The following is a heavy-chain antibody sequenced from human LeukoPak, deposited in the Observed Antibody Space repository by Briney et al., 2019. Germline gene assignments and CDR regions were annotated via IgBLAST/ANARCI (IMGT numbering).Heavy chain of an antibody. J-gene: IGHJ4*02. V-gene: IGHV3-23*01. CDR3: GRTAVVVIIAPGRHFDY. CDR2: ISGSGGST. CDR1: GFTFSSYA. D-gene: IGHD3-22*01. Sequence: QTGGSLRLSCAASGFTFSSYAMSWVRQAPGKGLEWVSAISGSGGSTYYADSVKGRFTISRDNSKNTLYLQMNSLRAEDTAVYYCGRTAVVVIIAPGRHFDYWGQGTLVTVSS.